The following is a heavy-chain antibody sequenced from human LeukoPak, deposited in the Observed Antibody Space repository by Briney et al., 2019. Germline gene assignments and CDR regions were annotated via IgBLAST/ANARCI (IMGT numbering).Heavy chain of an antibody. CDR2: IWYDGSNK. Sequence: GGSLRLSCAASGFTFRNHGMHWIRQAPGKGQEWVAIIWYDGSNKYYAASVNGRFTISRDNSKNTLYLQMNSLRDDDTAVYYCVRDRGALQYFDYWGQGTLVTVSS. D-gene: IGHD2/OR15-2a*01. V-gene: IGHV3-33*01. CDR1: GFTFRNHG. CDR3: VRDRGALQYFDY. J-gene: IGHJ4*02.